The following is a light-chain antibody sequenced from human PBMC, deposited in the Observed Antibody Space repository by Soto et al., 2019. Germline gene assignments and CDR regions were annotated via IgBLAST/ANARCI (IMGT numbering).Light chain of an antibody. V-gene: IGKV1-5*03. CDR2: KAS. CDR3: QQYNSYPLT. Sequence: DIQLTQSPSTLSASVGDRVTITCRASQSISSWLAWYQQKPGKAPKRLIYKASSLESGVPSRVSGSGSGTEFTLTISSLQTDDFATYYCQQYNSYPLTFGGGTKVEIK. J-gene: IGKJ4*01. CDR1: QSISSW.